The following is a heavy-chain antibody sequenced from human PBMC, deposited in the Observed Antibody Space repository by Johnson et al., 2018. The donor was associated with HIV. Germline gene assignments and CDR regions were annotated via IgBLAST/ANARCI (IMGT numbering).Heavy chain of an antibody. CDR1: GFTFDDYA. D-gene: IGHD6-13*01. CDR2: ISWNSDNI. CDR3: ARGADPGIAAALV. Sequence: VQLVESGGGLVKPGGSLRLSCAPSGFTFDDYAMHWVRQPPGKGLEWVSGISWNSDNIAYADSVKGRFTIARDNAKHSLHLQMNSLRAEDTALYYCARGADPGIAAALVWGQGTMVTVSS. V-gene: IGHV3-9*01. J-gene: IGHJ3*01.